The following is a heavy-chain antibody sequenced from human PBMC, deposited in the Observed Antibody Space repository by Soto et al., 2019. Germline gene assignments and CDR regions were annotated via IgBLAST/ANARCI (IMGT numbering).Heavy chain of an antibody. CDR1: GGSFSGYY. CDR3: ARGRGYCSGGSCYPPGAFDI. V-gene: IGHV4-34*01. Sequence: SETLSLTCAVYGGSFSGYYWSWIRQPPGKGLEWIGEINHSGSTNYNPSLKSRVTISVDTSKNQFSLKLSSVTAADTAVYYCARGRGYCSGGSCYPPGAFDIWGQGTMVTVSS. J-gene: IGHJ3*02. D-gene: IGHD2-15*01. CDR2: INHSGST.